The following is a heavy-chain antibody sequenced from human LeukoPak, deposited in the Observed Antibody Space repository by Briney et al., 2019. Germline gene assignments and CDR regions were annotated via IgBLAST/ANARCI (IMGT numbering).Heavy chain of an antibody. CDR1: GFTFSSYD. D-gene: IGHD1-26*01. V-gene: IGHV3-13*01. CDR2: IGTAGDT. Sequence: GGSLRLSCAASGFTFSSYDMHWVRQATGKGLEWVSAIGTAGDTYYPGSVKGRFTISRENAKNSLYLQMNSLRAGDTAVYYCARGSTTVAFEIWGQGTMVSVSS. CDR3: ARGSTTVAFEI. J-gene: IGHJ3*02.